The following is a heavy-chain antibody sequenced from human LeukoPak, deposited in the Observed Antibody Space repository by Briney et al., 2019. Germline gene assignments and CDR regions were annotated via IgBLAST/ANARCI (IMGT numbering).Heavy chain of an antibody. CDR1: GGSISSSSYY. CDR2: IYYSGST. Sequence: PSETLSLTCTVSGGSISSSSYYWGWIRQPPGKGLEWIGSIYYSGSTYYNPSLKSRVTISVDTSKNQFSLKLSSVTAADTAVYYCAALLNIIAVADTGGTQNWFDPWGQGTLVTVSS. CDR3: AALLNIIAVADTGGTQNWFDP. J-gene: IGHJ5*02. D-gene: IGHD6-19*01. V-gene: IGHV4-39*01.